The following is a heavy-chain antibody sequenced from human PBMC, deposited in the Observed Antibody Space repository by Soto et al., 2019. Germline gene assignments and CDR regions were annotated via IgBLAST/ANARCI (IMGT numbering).Heavy chain of an antibody. J-gene: IGHJ5*02. Sequence: SETLSLTCSVSGDYIHVGGYYWTWIRQRPGKGLEWMGYIYYTGKTYYNPSLESRLTMSVDRSKNQFSLRLTPVTAADTAVYFCGRDLTSNANCIDPWGQGTLVTVSS. CDR2: IYYTGKT. CDR1: GDYIHVGGYY. CDR3: GRDLTSNANCIDP. V-gene: IGHV4-30-4*01. D-gene: IGHD2-2*01.